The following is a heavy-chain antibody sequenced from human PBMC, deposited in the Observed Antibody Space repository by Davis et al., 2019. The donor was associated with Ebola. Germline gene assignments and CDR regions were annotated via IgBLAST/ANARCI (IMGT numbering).Heavy chain of an antibody. J-gene: IGHJ3*02. CDR2: ISSSSSYI. V-gene: IGHV3-21*01. CDR1: GFTFGDYA. Sequence: GGSLRLSCTASGFTFGDYAMSWFRQAPGKGLEWVSSISSSSSYIYYADSVTGRFTISRDNAKNSLYLQMNSLRAEDTAVYYCARGGVRFVHDAFDIWGQGTMVTVSS. CDR3: ARGGVRFVHDAFDI. D-gene: IGHD3-3*01.